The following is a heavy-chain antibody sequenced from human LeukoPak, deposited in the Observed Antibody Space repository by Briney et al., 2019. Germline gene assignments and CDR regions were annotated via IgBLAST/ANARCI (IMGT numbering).Heavy chain of an antibody. CDR2: IYSDGTT. D-gene: IGHD2-2*01. J-gene: IGHJ3*02. CDR3: AKDRTSYSSSWYVDAFDI. V-gene: IGHV3-66*01. CDR1: GFTVSTNY. Sequence: GGSLRLSCAASGFTVSTNYMSWVRQAPGKGLEWVSVIYSDGTTYYADSVRGRFTISRDNSKNTVYLQMNSLRPEDTAMYYCAKDRTSYSSSWYVDAFDIWGQGTVVTVSS.